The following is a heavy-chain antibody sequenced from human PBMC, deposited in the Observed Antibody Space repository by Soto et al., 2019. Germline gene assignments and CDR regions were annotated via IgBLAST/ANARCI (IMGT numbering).Heavy chain of an antibody. V-gene: IGHV1-2*02. D-gene: IGHD2-21*01. CDR1: GYTFSDYF. Sequence: QVQLVQSGAEVKKPGASVKVSCTTYGYTFSDYFLHWVRQAPRQEPEWMGFINPKRGGTEYAQKFKGRVTMTRDTSSSTVYMDLSGLTSDDTAIYYCARDSGIPGRYWYFGLWGRGTLVTVSS. CDR2: INPKRGGT. CDR3: ARDSGIPGRYWYFGL. J-gene: IGHJ2*01.